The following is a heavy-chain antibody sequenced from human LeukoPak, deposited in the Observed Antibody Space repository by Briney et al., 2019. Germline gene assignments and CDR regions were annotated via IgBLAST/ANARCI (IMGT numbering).Heavy chain of an antibody. D-gene: IGHD3-22*01. CDR1: GFTFSSYW. CDR2: IKHDGSVQ. J-gene: IGHJ3*02. CDR3: TRDCEDYVDCSAYYYGFDM. Sequence: GGSLTLSFAASGFTFSSYWMSWVRPARGKGLEGVADIKHDGSVQYFVDSVRGRFTISRDKANKSLYLPMNRLRAECTAVYYCTRDCEDYVDCSAYYYGFDMWGKGTMVTVSS. V-gene: IGHV3-7*01.